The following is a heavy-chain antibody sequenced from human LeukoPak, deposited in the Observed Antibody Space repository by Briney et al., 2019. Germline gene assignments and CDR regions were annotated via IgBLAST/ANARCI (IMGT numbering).Heavy chain of an antibody. D-gene: IGHD1-26*01. CDR3: ASSREGDYFDY. V-gene: IGHV1-58*01. J-gene: IGHJ4*02. CDR1: GFTFTSSA. CDR2: IVVGSGKT. Sequence: ASVKVSCKASGFTFTSSAVQWVRQARGQRLEWIGWIVVGSGKTNYEQKFQERVTITRDMSISTVYMELSSLRSEDTAVYYCASSREGDYFDYWGQGTLVTVSS.